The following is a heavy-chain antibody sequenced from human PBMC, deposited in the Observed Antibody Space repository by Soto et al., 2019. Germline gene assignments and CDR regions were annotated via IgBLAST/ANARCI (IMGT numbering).Heavy chain of an antibody. CDR2: VSHSGST. J-gene: IGHJ3*02. D-gene: IGHD3-16*01. Sequence: SETLSVTCTVSGGSIFSHLWSWIRQPPGKGLEWIGYVSHSGSTTHNPSLKSRVTISLDTSQNQVSLQLRSVTAADTAVYYCAREGPLSGDAFDIWGRGTKVTVSS. CDR3: AREGPLSGDAFDI. CDR1: GGSIFSHL. V-gene: IGHV4-59*11.